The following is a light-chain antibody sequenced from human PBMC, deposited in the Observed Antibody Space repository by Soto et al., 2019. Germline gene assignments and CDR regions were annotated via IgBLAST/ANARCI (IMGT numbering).Light chain of an antibody. CDR1: QKISGW. CDR2: KGS. Sequence: DIQMTQSPSTLSASVGDRVTITCRASQKISGWLAWYQQKPGKAPKLLIYKGSSLERGVPSRVSGSGSGTEFHLTIDSLQPDDVATYYCQQYQRYPPSFGAGTKVDIK. CDR3: QQYQRYPPS. J-gene: IGKJ4*01. V-gene: IGKV1-5*03.